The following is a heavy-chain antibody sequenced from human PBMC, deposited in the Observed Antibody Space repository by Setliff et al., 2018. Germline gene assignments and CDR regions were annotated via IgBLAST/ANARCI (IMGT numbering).Heavy chain of an antibody. CDR1: GYTFTNYG. J-gene: IGHJ3*02. Sequence: ASVKVSCKASGYTFTNYGISWVRQAPGQGLEWMGWISASNGNTNSAQKLQGRVTMTTDTSTSTAYMELRSLRSDDSAVYYCARDSPTVVTHIRAFDIWGQGTMVTVSS. CDR3: ARDSPTVVTHIRAFDI. V-gene: IGHV1-18*01. D-gene: IGHD4-17*01. CDR2: ISASNGNT.